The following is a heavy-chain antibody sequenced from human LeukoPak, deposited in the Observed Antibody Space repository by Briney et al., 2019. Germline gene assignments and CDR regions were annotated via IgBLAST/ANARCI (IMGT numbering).Heavy chain of an antibody. Sequence: GGSLRLSCAASEFSVGSNYMTWVRQAPGRGLEWVSAISGSGGSTYYADSVKGRFTISRDNSKNTLYLQMNSLRAEDTAVYYCAKGGYSYGSPGRNWFDPWGQGTLVTVSS. CDR2: ISGSGGST. J-gene: IGHJ5*02. V-gene: IGHV3-23*01. CDR1: EFSVGSNY. D-gene: IGHD5-18*01. CDR3: AKGGYSYGSPGRNWFDP.